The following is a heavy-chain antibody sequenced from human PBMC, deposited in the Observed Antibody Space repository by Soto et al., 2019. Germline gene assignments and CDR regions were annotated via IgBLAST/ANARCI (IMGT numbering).Heavy chain of an antibody. CDR1: GGSVTNSIYY. CDR3: VSQRTTVPTQAYFDY. J-gene: IGHJ4*02. CDR2: VYYRGRS. V-gene: IGHV4-39*01. Sequence: LXLACTVSGGSVTNSIYYWGWIRQSPGKGLEWIGSVYYRGRSYSKSSVKSRVTISVDTSKNRFSLSLNSVTASDTAVYFCVSQRTTVPTQAYFDYWGPGALVTVSS. D-gene: IGHD4-17*01.